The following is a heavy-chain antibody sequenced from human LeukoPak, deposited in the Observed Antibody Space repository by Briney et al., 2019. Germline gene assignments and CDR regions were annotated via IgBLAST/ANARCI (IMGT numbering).Heavy chain of an antibody. CDR3: ARARETPSSSGTNYMDV. CDR2: ISAYNGNT. D-gene: IGHD6-6*01. CDR1: GYTFTNYV. Sequence: ASVKVSCKASGYTFTNYVISWVRQAPGQGLEWMGWISAYNGNTNYAQKFQGRVTITADESTSTAYMELSSLRSEDTAVYYCARARETPSSSGTNYMDVWGKGTTVTVSS. J-gene: IGHJ6*03. V-gene: IGHV1-18*01.